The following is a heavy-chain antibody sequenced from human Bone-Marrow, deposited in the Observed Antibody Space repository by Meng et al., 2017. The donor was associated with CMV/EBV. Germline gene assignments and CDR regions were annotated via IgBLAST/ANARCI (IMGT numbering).Heavy chain of an antibody. CDR3: ARVGGEWLVLSPYFQH. V-gene: IGHV1-69*05. Sequence: SVKVSCKASGYTFTAYYIHWVRQAPGQGLEWMGGIIPIFGTANYAQKFQGRVTITTDESTSTAYMELSSLRSEDTAVYYCARVGGEWLVLSPYFQHWGQGTRVTVSS. D-gene: IGHD6-19*01. CDR2: IIPIFGTA. CDR1: GYTFTAYY. J-gene: IGHJ1*01.